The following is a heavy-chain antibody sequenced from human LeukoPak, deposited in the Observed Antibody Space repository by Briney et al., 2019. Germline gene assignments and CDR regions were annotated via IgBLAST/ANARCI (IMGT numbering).Heavy chain of an antibody. CDR2: IQISGST. CDR3: ARDQGSGWYDY. V-gene: IGHV4-4*07. CDR1: GGSISSNY. Sequence: SETLSLTCTVSGGSISSNYWNLIRQPAGRGLEWIGRIQISGSTNYNPSLKSRVALSVDKSKNQFSLKLSSVTAADTAVYYCARDQGSGWYDYWGQGTLVTVSS. J-gene: IGHJ4*02. D-gene: IGHD6-19*01.